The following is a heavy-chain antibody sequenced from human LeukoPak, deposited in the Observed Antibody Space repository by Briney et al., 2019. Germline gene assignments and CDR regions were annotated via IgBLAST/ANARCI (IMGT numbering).Heavy chain of an antibody. Sequence: GGSLRLSCAASGFTFSSYAVGWVRQPPGKGLEWVSVIGVSGTSRYYADSVKDRFTIFRDNSKSTLYLQMNRLRVEDTAVYYCAKEAPGHFDLWGRGTLVTVSS. CDR2: IGVSGTSR. CDR1: GFTFSSYA. V-gene: IGHV3-23*01. J-gene: IGHJ2*01. CDR3: AKEAPGHFDL.